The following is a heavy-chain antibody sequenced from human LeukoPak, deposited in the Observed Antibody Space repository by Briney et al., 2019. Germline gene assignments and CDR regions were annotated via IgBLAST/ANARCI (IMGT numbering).Heavy chain of an antibody. CDR1: EFSVGSNY. V-gene: IGHV3-66*01. J-gene: IGHJ4*02. CDR3: ARSAYCTNGVCYPPDY. CDR2: IYSGGST. D-gene: IGHD2-8*01. Sequence: PGGSLRLSCAASEFSVGSNYMTWVRQAPGKGLEWVSLIYSGGSTYYADSVKGRFTISRDNSKNTLYLQMNSLRAEDTAVYYCARSAYCTNGVCYPPDYWGQGTLVTVSS.